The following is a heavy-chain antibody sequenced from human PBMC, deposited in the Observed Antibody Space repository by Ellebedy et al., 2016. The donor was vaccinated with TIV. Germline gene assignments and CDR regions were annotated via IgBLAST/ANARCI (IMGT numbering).Heavy chain of an antibody. V-gene: IGHV3-7*03. Sequence: GESLKISXAASGFTFSVYWMNWVRQAPGKGPEWVANINQDGTETWYMDSVRGRFTISRDNAKSSLYLQMSSLRAEDTALYYCAKDMGVLVVTKGFDYWGQGTLVTVSS. CDR1: GFTFSVYW. CDR2: INQDGTET. J-gene: IGHJ4*02. CDR3: AKDMGVLVVTKGFDY. D-gene: IGHD3-22*01.